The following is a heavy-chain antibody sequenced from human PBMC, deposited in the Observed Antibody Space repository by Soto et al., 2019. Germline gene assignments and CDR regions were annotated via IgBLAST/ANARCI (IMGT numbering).Heavy chain of an antibody. J-gene: IGHJ6*02. V-gene: IGHV1-2*04. CDR2: INPNSGGT. CDR1: GYTFTGYY. Sequence: ASVKVSCKASGYTFTGYYMHWVRQAPGQGLEWMGWINPNSGGTNYAQKFQGWVTMTRETSISTAYMELSRLRSDDTAVYYCARDATRSKEEYYYGMDVWGQGTTVTVSS. D-gene: IGHD2-15*01. CDR3: ARDATRSKEEYYYGMDV.